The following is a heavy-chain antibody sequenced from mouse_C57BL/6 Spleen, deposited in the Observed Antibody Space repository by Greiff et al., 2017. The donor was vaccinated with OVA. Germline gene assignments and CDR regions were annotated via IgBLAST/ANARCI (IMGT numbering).Heavy chain of an antibody. CDR3: ARATPRVGC. Sequence: QVQLQQPGAELVRPGTSVKLSCKASGYTFTSYWMHWVKQRPGQGLEWIGVIDPSDSYTNYNQKFKGKATLTVDTSSSTADMQLSSLTSEDAAVYYFARATPRVGCWGQGATLTVSS. D-gene: IGHD1-1*01. CDR2: IDPSDSYT. V-gene: IGHV1-59*01. CDR1: GYTFTSYW. J-gene: IGHJ2*01.